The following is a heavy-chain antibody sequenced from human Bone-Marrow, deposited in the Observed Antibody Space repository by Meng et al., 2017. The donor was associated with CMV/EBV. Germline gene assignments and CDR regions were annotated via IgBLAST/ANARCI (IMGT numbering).Heavy chain of an antibody. D-gene: IGHD3-3*01. CDR2: ISYDGSNK. CDR3: ARDLGEYYDFRSAYYYYGMDV. V-gene: IGHV3-30-3*01. CDR1: GFTFSSYA. Sequence: GGSLRLSCAASGFTFSSYAMHWVRQAPGKGLEWVAVISYDGSNKYYADSVKGRFTISRDNSKNTLYLQMNSLRAEDTAVYYCARDLGEYYDFRSAYYYYGMDVWGQGTTVTVSS. J-gene: IGHJ6*02.